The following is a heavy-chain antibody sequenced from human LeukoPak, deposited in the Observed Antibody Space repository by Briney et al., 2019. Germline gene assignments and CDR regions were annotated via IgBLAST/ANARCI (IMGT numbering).Heavy chain of an antibody. D-gene: IGHD2-15*01. J-gene: IGHJ5*02. Sequence: GGSLRLSCAASGFSVSSNYMSWVRQAPGKGLEWVSVIYSGGTTYYADSVKGRFTISRDNSKNTLYLQMNSLRAEDTAVYYCAREYCSGGSCYPNWFDPWGQGTLVTVSS. CDR2: IYSGGTT. CDR1: GFSVSSNY. V-gene: IGHV3-53*01. CDR3: AREYCSGGSCYPNWFDP.